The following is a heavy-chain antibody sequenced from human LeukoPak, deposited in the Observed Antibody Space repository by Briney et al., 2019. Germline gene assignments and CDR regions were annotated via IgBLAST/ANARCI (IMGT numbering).Heavy chain of an antibody. CDR1: GFTFSSYA. CDR2: INHSGST. V-gene: IGHV4-34*01. D-gene: IGHD3-10*01. Sequence: GSLRLSCAASGFTFSSYAMSWVRQAPGKGLEWIGEINHSGSTNYNPSLKSRVTISVDTSKNQFSLKLSSVTAADTAVYYCARGRLWFPIDYWGQGTLVTVSS. J-gene: IGHJ4*02. CDR3: ARGRLWFPIDY.